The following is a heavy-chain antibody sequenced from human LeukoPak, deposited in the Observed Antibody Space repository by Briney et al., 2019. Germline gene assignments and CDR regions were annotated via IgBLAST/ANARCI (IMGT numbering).Heavy chain of an antibody. CDR1: GGSISSYY. CDR3: ASGYSYGFDY. D-gene: IGHD5-18*01. Sequence: SETLSLTCTVSGGSISSYYLSWIRQPPGKGLEWTGYIYYSGSTNYNPSLKSRVTISVDTSKNQFSLKLSSVTAADTAVYYCASGYSYGFDYWGQGTLVTVSS. V-gene: IGHV4-59*01. J-gene: IGHJ4*02. CDR2: IYYSGST.